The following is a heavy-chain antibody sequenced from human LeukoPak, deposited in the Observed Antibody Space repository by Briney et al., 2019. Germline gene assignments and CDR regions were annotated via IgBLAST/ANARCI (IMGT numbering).Heavy chain of an antibody. J-gene: IGHJ4*02. CDR1: GGSITGYY. V-gene: IGHV4-59*01. Sequence: SETLSLTCTVSGGSITGYYWSWIRQPPGKGLEWIGSIYSSGSTNSNPSLKSRVTISVDTSKNHFSLKLTSVTAADTAVYYCARGYSYERGFFDYWGQGTLVTVSS. CDR3: ARGYSYERGFFDY. CDR2: IYSSGST. D-gene: IGHD1-26*01.